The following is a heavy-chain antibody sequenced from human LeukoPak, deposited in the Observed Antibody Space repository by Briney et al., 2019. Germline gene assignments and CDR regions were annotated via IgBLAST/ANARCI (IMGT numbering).Heavy chain of an antibody. V-gene: IGHV4-59*08. J-gene: IGHJ4*02. CDR1: GGSISDYY. CDR2: THYSGST. Sequence: SETLSLTCTVSGGSISDYYWTCVRRPPGKGPEWIGYTHYSGSTNYNPSLKSRVTISVDTSKNQFSLKLSSVTAADTAVYYCASESVALAGIDYSGQRTLVTVSS. CDR3: ASESVALAGIDY. D-gene: IGHD6-19*01.